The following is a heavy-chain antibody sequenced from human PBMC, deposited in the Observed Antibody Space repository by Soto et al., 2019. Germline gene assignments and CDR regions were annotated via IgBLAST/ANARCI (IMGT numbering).Heavy chain of an antibody. V-gene: IGHV3-23*01. CDR3: AKDRQPDGLWPFDH. J-gene: IGHJ4*02. D-gene: IGHD2-2*01. CDR1: GVTFIAYT. CDR2: IIQSGET. Sequence: VRPMRLSCSTAGVTFIAYTCRWVRKTPGAGLEWVSAIIQSGETFYADSVKGRFSVSRDDSNNMLYLQMHSLRADDTAVYYCAKDRQPDGLWPFDHWGEGALVTVSS.